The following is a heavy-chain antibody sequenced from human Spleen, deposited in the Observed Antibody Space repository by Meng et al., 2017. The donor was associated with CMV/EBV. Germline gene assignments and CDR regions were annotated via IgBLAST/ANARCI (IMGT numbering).Heavy chain of an antibody. D-gene: IGHD3-16*01. V-gene: IGHV1-18*01. CDR2: ISGYNGKT. CDR1: GYTFTTYG. J-gene: IGHJ4*02. Sequence: VQLVQSGPEVKKPGASVKVSCKASGYTFTTYGIGWVRQAPGQGLEWMGWISGYNGKTDYAQKFQGRVTLTTDTSTDTAYMDLRSLRSDDTAVYYCARDLESTGEHPSFDYWGQGTLVTVSS. CDR3: ARDLESTGEHPSFDY.